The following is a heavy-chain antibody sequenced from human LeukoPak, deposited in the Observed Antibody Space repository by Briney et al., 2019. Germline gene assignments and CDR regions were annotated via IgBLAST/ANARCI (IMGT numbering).Heavy chain of an antibody. CDR1: GFTFSSYG. Sequence: PGRSLRLSCAASGFTFSSYGMHWVRQAPGKGLERGAVISYDGSNKYYADSVKGRFTISRDNSKNTLYLQMNSLRAEDTAVYYCAKVFGIGSSLDFWSGSDDAFDIWGQGTMVTVSS. J-gene: IGHJ3*02. D-gene: IGHD3-3*01. V-gene: IGHV3-30*18. CDR3: AKVFGIGSSLDFWSGSDDAFDI. CDR2: ISYDGSNK.